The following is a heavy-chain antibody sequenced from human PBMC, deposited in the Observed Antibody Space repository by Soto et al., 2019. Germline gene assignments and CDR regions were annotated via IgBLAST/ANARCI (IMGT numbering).Heavy chain of an antibody. D-gene: IGHD6-19*01. CDR1: GFTFSSHA. CDR3: AKELQFSGWLSAQNFDY. Sequence: EVQLLESGGGLVQPGGSLRLSCAVSGFTFSSHAMSWVRQAPGKGLECVSSITGSGDSTYYADSVKGRFTISRDKAKRTLYLQINSLRAEDTAVYYCAKELQFSGWLSAQNFDYWGQGTQVTVSS. J-gene: IGHJ4*02. V-gene: IGHV3-23*01. CDR2: ITGSGDST.